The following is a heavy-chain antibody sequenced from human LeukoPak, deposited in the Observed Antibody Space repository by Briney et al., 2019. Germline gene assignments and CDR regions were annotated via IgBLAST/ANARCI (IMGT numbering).Heavy chain of an antibody. V-gene: IGHV4-34*01. CDR3: ARWGYDFWSGYQHQRVFDY. Sequence: PGGSLRLSCAASGFTFTSYSMNWVRQPPGKGLEWIGEINHSGSTNYNPSLKSRVTISVDTSKNQFSLKLSSVTAADTAVYYCARWGYDFWSGYQHQRVFDYWGQGTLVTVSS. CDR1: GFTFTSYS. J-gene: IGHJ4*02. D-gene: IGHD3-3*01. CDR2: INHSGST.